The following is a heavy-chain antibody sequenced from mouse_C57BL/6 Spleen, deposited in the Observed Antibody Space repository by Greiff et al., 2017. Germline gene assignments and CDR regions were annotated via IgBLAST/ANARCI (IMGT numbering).Heavy chain of an antibody. CDR1: GYSITSGYY. D-gene: IGHD1-1*01. J-gene: IGHJ1*03. CDR3: ARPIYYYGSSYLYWYFDV. Sequence: EVHLVESGPGLVKPSQSLSLTCSVTGYSITSGYYWNWIRQFPGNKLEWMGYISYDGSNNYNPSLKNRISITRDTSKNQFFLKLNSVTTEDTATYYCARPIYYYGSSYLYWYFDVWGTGTTVTVSS. V-gene: IGHV3-6*01. CDR2: ISYDGSN.